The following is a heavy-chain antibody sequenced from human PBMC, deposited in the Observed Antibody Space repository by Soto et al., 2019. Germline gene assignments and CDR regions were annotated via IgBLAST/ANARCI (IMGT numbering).Heavy chain of an antibody. CDR3: AREIIVVVPAAVCGVYYYYCMGG. CDR1: GGTFSSYA. J-gene: IGHJ6*01. Sequence: GASVKVSCKASGGTFSSYAISWVRQAPGQGLEWMGGIIPIFGTANYAQKFQGRVTITADKSTSTAYMEHSSLSSSNTAASYGAREIIVVVPAAVCGVYYYYCMGGWEQGSTVTVSS. D-gene: IGHD2-2*01. CDR2: IIPIFGTA. V-gene: IGHV1-69*06.